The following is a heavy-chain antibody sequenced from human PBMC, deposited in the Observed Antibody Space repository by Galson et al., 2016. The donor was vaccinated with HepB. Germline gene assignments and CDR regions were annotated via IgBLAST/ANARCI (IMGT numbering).Heavy chain of an antibody. D-gene: IGHD2-2*01. CDR1: GFTFSIHD. CDR2: IETSGAT. CDR3: TRGKSRWTMPWNYGLDV. J-gene: IGHJ6*04. Sequence: SLRLSCAASGFTFSIHDMHWVRQATGKGLEWVSAIETSGATYYPDSVKGRFTISRENGKNSLYLQMDSLRAGDTAVYYCTRGKSRWTMPWNYGLDVWGEGTTVTVSS. V-gene: IGHV3-13*01.